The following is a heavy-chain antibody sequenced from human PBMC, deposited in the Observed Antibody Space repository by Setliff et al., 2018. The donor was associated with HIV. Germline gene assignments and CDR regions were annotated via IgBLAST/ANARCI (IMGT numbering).Heavy chain of an antibody. CDR2: INPSDGST. V-gene: IGHV1-46*01. CDR3: AREGDPFGAAAYNWFDP. Sequence: GASVKVSCKASGYTFTSYYMHWVRQAPGQGLEWMGIINPSDGSTSYAQKFQGRVTMTRDTSTSTVYMELSSLRSEDTAVYYCAREGDPFGAAAYNWFDPWGQGTRVTVSS. D-gene: IGHD3-3*01. J-gene: IGHJ5*02. CDR1: GYTFTSYY.